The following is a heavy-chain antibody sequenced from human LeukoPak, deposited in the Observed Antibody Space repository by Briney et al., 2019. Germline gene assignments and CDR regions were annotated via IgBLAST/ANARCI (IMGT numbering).Heavy chain of an antibody. J-gene: IGHJ4*02. Sequence: PGTSLRLSCAASEFSFSHYGMHWVRQAPGRGLEWVAFISYDGTNKYYTDSVKGRFSVSRDNSKKTLNLQMNSLRAEDTAVYYCAKDWHTVTSFDYWGQGTLVTVSS. CDR3: AKDWHTVTSFDY. V-gene: IGHV3-33*06. CDR2: ISYDGTNK. D-gene: IGHD4-17*01. CDR1: EFSFSHYG.